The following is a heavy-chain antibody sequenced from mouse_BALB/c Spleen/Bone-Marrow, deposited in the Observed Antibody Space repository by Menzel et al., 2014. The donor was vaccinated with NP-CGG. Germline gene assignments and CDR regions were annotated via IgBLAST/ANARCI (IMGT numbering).Heavy chain of an antibody. Sequence: QVQLKQSGPGRVAPSQRLSITCTVSGFSLTAYGLNWVRQPPGKGLEWLGVIWGDGSTDYNSALKSRLCISKGNSKSQVFLKMNSLQTDDTARYYCARGSLLYYGGSYWYFDVRGAGTTVTVSS. CDR3: ARGSLLYYGGSYWYFDV. D-gene: IGHD1-1*01. CDR2: IWGDGST. CDR1: GFSLTAYG. J-gene: IGHJ1*01. V-gene: IGHV2-6-7*01.